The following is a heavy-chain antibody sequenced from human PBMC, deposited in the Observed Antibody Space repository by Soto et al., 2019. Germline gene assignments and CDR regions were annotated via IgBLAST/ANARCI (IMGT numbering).Heavy chain of an antibody. D-gene: IGHD3-3*01. CDR1: GFTFSSYS. CDR2: ISSSSSYI. V-gene: IGHV3-21*01. Sequence: GGSLRFSCAASGFTFSSYSMNWVRQAPGKGLEWVSSISSSSSYIYYADSVKGRFTISRDNAKNSLYLQMNSLRAEDTAVYYCASSTILTASSYYMDVWGKGTTVTVSS. J-gene: IGHJ6*03. CDR3: ASSTILTASSYYMDV.